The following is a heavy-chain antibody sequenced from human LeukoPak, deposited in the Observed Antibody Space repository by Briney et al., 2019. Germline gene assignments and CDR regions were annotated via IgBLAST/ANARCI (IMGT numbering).Heavy chain of an antibody. CDR2: IIPIFGTA. CDR3: ARGPVGYCSGGSCYPHSTSFDY. D-gene: IGHD2-15*01. CDR1: GYTFTSYA. V-gene: IGHV1-69*13. Sequence: GASVKVSCKASGYTFTSYAISWVRQAPGQGLEWMGGIIPIFGTANYAQKFQGRVTITADESTSTAYMELSSLRSEDTAVYYCARGPVGYCSGGSCYPHSTSFDYWGQGTLVTVSS. J-gene: IGHJ4*02.